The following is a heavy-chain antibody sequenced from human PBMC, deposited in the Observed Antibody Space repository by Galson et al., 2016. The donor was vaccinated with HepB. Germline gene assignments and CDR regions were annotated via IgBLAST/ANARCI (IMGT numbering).Heavy chain of an antibody. CDR1: GASISSANW. V-gene: IGHV4-4*02. CDR3: ARDKYSAWLRGMEV. D-gene: IGHD3-22*01. J-gene: IGHJ6*02. CDR2: VFHSGIT. Sequence: SETLSLTCDVSGASISSANWWSWVRQPPGKGLEWIGEVFHSGITNYSPSLKNRVTISVDKSKNQFSLQLSSVTAADTAMYYRARDKYSAWLRGMEVWGQGTTVTVSS.